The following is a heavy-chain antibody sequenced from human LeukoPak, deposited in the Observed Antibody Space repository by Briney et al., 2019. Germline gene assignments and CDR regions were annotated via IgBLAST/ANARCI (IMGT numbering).Heavy chain of an antibody. Sequence: SSETLSLTCTVSGGSISNYYRSWIRQPPGKGLEWIGYIYYSGNTNYNPSLKSRVTILVDTSKNQFSLKLNSVTAADTAVYYCARHEGSTGGYNWFDPWGQGTLVTVSS. V-gene: IGHV4-59*08. CDR2: IYYSGNT. CDR1: GGSISNYY. J-gene: IGHJ5*02. D-gene: IGHD1-26*01. CDR3: ARHEGSTGGYNWFDP.